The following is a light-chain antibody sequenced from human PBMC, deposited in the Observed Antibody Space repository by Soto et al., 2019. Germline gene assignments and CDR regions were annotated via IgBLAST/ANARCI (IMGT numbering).Light chain of an antibody. J-gene: IGLJ2*01. CDR1: NSDVGGYDY. Sequence: QSALTQPASVSGSPGQSITMSCTGTNSDVGGYDYVSWYQQHPGKAPKLMIYDVSIRPSGVSDRFSGPKSGNTASLTISGLQTEDEAYYYCSSYTSSTAVIFGGGTKLTVL. CDR2: DVS. V-gene: IGLV2-14*01. CDR3: SSYTSSTAVI.